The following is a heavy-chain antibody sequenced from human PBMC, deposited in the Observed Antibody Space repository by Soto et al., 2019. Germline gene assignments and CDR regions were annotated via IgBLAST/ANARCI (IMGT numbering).Heavy chain of an antibody. J-gene: IGHJ4*02. Sequence: ASVKVSCKASGYTFTGYYMHWVRQAPGQGLEWMGWINPNSGGTNYAQKFQGWVTMTRDTSISTAYMELSRLRSDDTAVYYCAREQQLGGVKGPLHYWGPGTLVTVS. V-gene: IGHV1-2*04. CDR2: INPNSGGT. CDR1: GYTFTGYY. CDR3: AREQQLGGVKGPLHY. D-gene: IGHD6-6*01.